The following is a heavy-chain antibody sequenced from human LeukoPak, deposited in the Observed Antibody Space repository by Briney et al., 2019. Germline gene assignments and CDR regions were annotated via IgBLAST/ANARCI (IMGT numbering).Heavy chain of an antibody. D-gene: IGHD2-15*01. V-gene: IGHV4-39*01. J-gene: IGHJ4*02. CDR1: GGFISSSSYY. CDR3: ASQLGYCSGGSCYSDY. CDR2: VYYSGST. Sequence: PSETLSLTCTVSGGFISSSSYYWGWIRQPPGKGLEWIGSVYYSGSTYYNPSLKSRVTISVDTSKNQFSLKLSSVTAADTAVYSCASQLGYCSGGSCYSDYWGQGTLVTVSS.